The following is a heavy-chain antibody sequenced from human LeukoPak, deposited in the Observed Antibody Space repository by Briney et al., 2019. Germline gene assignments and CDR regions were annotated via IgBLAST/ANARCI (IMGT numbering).Heavy chain of an antibody. CDR2: INSGGYDT. D-gene: IGHD6-19*01. CDR3: ARRIGYSSGHSAVYYFDY. Sequence: GGSLRLSCAASGFTFSTYWMHWVRQAPGKGLVWVSLINSGGYDTRYADSVKGRFTISRDNAKNTLYLQMNSLRAEDTAVYYCARRIGYSSGHSAVYYFDYWGQGTLVTVSS. J-gene: IGHJ4*02. CDR1: GFTFSTYW. V-gene: IGHV3-74*01.